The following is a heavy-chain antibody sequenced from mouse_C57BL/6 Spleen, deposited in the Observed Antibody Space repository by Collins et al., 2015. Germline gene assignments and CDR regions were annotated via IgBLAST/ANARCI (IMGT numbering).Heavy chain of an antibody. CDR3: ARDTTVVPFDY. J-gene: IGHJ2*01. D-gene: IGHD1-1*01. CDR1: GFTFSSYA. CDR2: ISSGGST. V-gene: IGHV5-6-5*01. Sequence: EVKLVESGGGLVKPGGSLKLSCAASGFTFSSYAMSWVRQTPEKRLEWVASISSGGSTYYPDSVKGRFTISRDNARNILYLQMSSLRSEDTAMYYCARDTTVVPFDYWGQGTTLTVSS.